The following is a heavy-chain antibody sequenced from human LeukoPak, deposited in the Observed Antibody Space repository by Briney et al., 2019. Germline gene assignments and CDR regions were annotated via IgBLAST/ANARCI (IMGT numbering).Heavy chain of an antibody. CDR3: ARFGYSHGYGWGGGYYYYYMDV. CDR2: IQQDGSEK. Sequence: GGSLRLSCVVSGFTFSNYWMTWFRQAPGQGLEWVAKIQQDGSEKYYVDSVKGRFTIFRDNAKNSVYLQMNSLRAEDTAVYYCARFGYSHGYGWGGGYYYYYMDVWGKGTTVTVSS. D-gene: IGHD5-18*01. J-gene: IGHJ6*03. CDR1: GFTFSNYW. V-gene: IGHV3-7*01.